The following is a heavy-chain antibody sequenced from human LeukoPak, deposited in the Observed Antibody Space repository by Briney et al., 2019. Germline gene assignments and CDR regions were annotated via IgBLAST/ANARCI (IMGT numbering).Heavy chain of an antibody. CDR2: IYYSGST. CDR1: GGSISSHY. J-gene: IGHJ3*02. Sequence: SETLSLTCTVSGGSISSHYWSWIRQPTGKGLEWIGYIYYSGSTNYNPSLKSRVTISVDTSKNQFSLKLSSVTAADTAVYYCARGRYYDSSGLDALDIWGQGTMVTALQ. V-gene: IGHV4-59*11. D-gene: IGHD3-22*01. CDR3: ARGRYYDSSGLDALDI.